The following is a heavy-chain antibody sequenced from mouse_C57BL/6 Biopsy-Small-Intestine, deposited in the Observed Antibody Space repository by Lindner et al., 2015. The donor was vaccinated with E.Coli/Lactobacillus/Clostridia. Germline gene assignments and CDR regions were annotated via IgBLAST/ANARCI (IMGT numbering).Heavy chain of an antibody. CDR2: IYPGSGST. J-gene: IGHJ3*01. Sequence: VQLQESGAELVKPGASVEMSCKASGYTFTNYWITWVKRRPGQGLEWIGDIYPGSGSTNYNEKFKSKATLTVDTSSSTAYMQLSSLTSEDSAVYYCAYYDYDEGFAYWGQGTLVTVSA. CDR3: AYYDYDEGFAY. CDR1: GYTFTNYW. V-gene: IGHV1-55*01. D-gene: IGHD2-4*01.